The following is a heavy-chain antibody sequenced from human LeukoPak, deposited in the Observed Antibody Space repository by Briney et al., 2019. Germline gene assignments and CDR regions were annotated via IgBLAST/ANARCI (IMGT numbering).Heavy chain of an antibody. J-gene: IGHJ6*03. V-gene: IGHV3-30*02. CDR3: AKVTSPYYYYMDV. CDR1: GFTFSSYG. Sequence: PGGSLRLSCAASGFTFSSYGMHCVRRAPVKGLEWVAFIRYDGSNKCYADYVKGRFTISRDNSKNMLYLQMNSLRGEETAVYYCAKVTSPYYYYMDVWGKGTTVTVSS. CDR2: IRYDGSNK.